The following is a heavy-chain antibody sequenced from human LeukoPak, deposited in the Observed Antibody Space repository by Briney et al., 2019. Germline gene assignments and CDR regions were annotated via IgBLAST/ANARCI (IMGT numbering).Heavy chain of an antibody. Sequence: SETLSLTCTVSGGAISSSNYYWGWIRQPPGMGLEWIGSIYYSGTTSYNSSLKSRVTISVDTPKNQFSLTVTSVTAADTAVYYCARHDHDFGSGYGDTFRMWGQGTTVTVSS. CDR2: IYYSGTT. J-gene: IGHJ3*01. D-gene: IGHD3-3*01. V-gene: IGHV4-39*01. CDR1: GGAISSSNYY. CDR3: ARHDHDFGSGYGDTFRM.